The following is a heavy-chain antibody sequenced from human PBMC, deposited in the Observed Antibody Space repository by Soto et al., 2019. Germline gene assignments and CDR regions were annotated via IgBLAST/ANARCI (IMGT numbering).Heavy chain of an antibody. V-gene: IGHV3-23*01. CDR2: ISGSGSNT. CDR3: AKEAAVAGRPLDY. CDR1: GFAFGSYD. Sequence: EVQLLESGGGLVQPGGSLRFSCAASGFAFGSYDMSWVRQPPGKGLEWVSGISGSGSNTYYSDSVRGRFTISRDNSKNTLYLQRNSLRAEDTAVYYCAKEAAVAGRPLDYWGQGTLVTVSS. J-gene: IGHJ4*02. D-gene: IGHD6-19*01.